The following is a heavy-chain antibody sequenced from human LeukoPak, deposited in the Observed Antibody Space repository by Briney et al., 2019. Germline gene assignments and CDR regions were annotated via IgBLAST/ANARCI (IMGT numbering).Heavy chain of an antibody. V-gene: IGHV3-21*01. CDR3: IRTDTTYLPFDY. Sequence: GGSLRLSCAASGFTFSSYSMNWVRQAPGKGLEWVSSISSSSYIYYADSVKGRFTISRDNAKNSLYLQMNSLRAEDTAVYYCIRTDTTYLPFDYWGQGTLVTVSS. CDR1: GFTFSSYS. J-gene: IGHJ4*02. D-gene: IGHD1-1*01. CDR2: ISSSSYI.